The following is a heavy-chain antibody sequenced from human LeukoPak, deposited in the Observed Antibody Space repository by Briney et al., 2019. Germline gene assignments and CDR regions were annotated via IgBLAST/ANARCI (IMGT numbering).Heavy chain of an antibody. Sequence: SETLSLTCTVSGGSISSYYWSWIRQPAGKGLEWIGRIYTSGSTNYNPSLKSRVTMSVDTSKNQFSLKLSSVTAADTAVYYCARDVSHRYYYDSSGYYKLFNYWGQGPWSPSPQ. V-gene: IGHV4-4*07. J-gene: IGHJ4*02. CDR1: GGSISSYY. CDR3: ARDVSHRYYYDSSGYYKLFNY. D-gene: IGHD3-22*01. CDR2: IYTSGST.